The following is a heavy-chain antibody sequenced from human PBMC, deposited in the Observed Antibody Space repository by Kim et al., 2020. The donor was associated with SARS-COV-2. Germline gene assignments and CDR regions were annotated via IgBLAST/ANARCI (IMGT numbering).Heavy chain of an antibody. D-gene: IGHD6-13*01. CDR3: ASGWGSSLYETLDF. J-gene: IGHJ3*01. CDR2: INPNGGGT. Sequence: ASVKVSCKASGYTFTSYHVHWVRQAPRQGLEWMGMINPNGGGTIYPQNFQGRVTMTRDTSTSTVYMELSSLRSDDTAVYFCASGWGSSLYETLDFWGQGTMVTVSS. V-gene: IGHV1-46*01. CDR1: GYTFTSYH.